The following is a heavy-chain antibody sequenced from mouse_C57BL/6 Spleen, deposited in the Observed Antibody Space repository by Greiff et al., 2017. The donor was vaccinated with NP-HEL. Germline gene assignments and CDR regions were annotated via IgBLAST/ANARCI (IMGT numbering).Heavy chain of an antibody. CDR3: ARRVYYGNYGVDY. CDR2: IDPEDGEP. V-gene: IGHV14-2*01. Sequence: VQLQQSGAELVKPGASVKLSCTASGFNIKDYYMHWVKQRTEQGLEWIGRIDPEDGEPKYAPKFQGKATITADTSSNTAYLQLSSLTSEDTAVYYCARRVYYGNYGVDYWGQGTSVTVSS. CDR1: GFNIKDYY. D-gene: IGHD2-1*01. J-gene: IGHJ4*01.